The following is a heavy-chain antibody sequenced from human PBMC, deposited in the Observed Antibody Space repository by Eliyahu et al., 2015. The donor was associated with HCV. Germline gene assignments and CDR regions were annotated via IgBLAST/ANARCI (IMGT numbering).Heavy chain of an antibody. CDR2: IYTSGST. J-gene: IGHJ3*02. Sequence: QVQLQESGPGLVKPSQTLSXTCTVSSGSXXSXSYYWSWXRQPAGKGLEWIGRIYTSGSTNYNPSLKSRVTISVDTSKNQFSLKLSSVTAADTAVYYCARDPRVGATLSDAFDIWGQGTMVTVSS. CDR1: SGSXXSXSYY. V-gene: IGHV4-61*02. CDR3: ARDPRVGATLSDAFDI. D-gene: IGHD1-26*01.